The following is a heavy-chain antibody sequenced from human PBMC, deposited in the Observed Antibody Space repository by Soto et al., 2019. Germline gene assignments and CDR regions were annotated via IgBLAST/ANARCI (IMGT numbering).Heavy chain of an antibody. CDR1: GGTFSSYA. CDR2: IIPIFGTA. CDR3: ARDQITMIARGFDP. V-gene: IGHV1-69*01. D-gene: IGHD3-22*01. J-gene: IGHJ5*02. Sequence: QVQLVQSGAEVKKPGSSVKVSCKASGGTFSSYAISWVRQAPGQGLEWMGGIIPIFGTANYAQKFRGRVTITADESTSTAYMELSSLRSEDTAVYYCARDQITMIARGFDPWGQGTLVTVSS.